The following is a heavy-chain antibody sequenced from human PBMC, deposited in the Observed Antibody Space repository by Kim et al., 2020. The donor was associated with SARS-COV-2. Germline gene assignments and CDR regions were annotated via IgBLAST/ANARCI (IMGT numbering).Heavy chain of an antibody. CDR3: AKDMGSSSSHGFDI. CDR1: GFTFDDYA. V-gene: IGHV3-9*01. CDR2: ISWNSGNI. Sequence: GGSLRLSCAASGFTFDDYAMHWVRQAPGKGLEWVSLISWNSGNIAHADSVKGRFTISRDNAKNSLYLQMNSLRPEDTALYYCAKDMGSSSSHGFDIWGQGTMVTVSS. J-gene: IGHJ3*02. D-gene: IGHD6-6*01.